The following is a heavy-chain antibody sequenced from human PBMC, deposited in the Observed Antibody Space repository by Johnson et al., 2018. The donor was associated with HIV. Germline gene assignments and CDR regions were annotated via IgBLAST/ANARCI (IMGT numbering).Heavy chain of an antibody. CDR1: GCTFSSYD. D-gene: IGHD5-12*01. CDR3: SRHSPRGYSGYDAFDI. V-gene: IGHV3-13*01. CDR2: IGPAGDT. J-gene: IGHJ3*02. Sequence: VQLVESGGGLVQPGGSLRLSCAASGCTFSSYDMHWVRQATGKGLEWVSTIGPAGDTYYPGSVKGRFTISRENAKNSVYLQMNSLRAEDTAMYYCSRHSPRGYSGYDAFDIWGQGTMVTVS.